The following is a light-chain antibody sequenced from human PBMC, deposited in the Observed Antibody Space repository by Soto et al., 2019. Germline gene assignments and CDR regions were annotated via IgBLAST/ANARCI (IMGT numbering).Light chain of an antibody. CDR2: GAS. J-gene: IGKJ1*01. Sequence: ESVLTQSPGTLSLSPGERATLSCRASQSVSSSYLAWYQQKPGQAPRLLIYGASRRATGIPDRFSVSVSGTDFILTISRLEPEDFAVYYCQHYGTTHAFGQGTKVEIK. V-gene: IGKV3-20*01. CDR1: QSVSSSY. CDR3: QHYGTTHA.